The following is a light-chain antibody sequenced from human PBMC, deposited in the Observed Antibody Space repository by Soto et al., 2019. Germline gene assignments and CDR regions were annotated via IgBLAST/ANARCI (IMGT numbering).Light chain of an antibody. V-gene: IGKV1-5*03. Sequence: GETATRACMASQSISSWLGWYQQKPGKAPTHLIYNASTLKSGVPSRFSGSGSGTGFTLTISILQPEDFAPYYCQLSECLPEAFGQGTKVDI. J-gene: IGKJ1*01. CDR1: QSISSW. CDR3: QLSECLPEA. CDR2: NAS.